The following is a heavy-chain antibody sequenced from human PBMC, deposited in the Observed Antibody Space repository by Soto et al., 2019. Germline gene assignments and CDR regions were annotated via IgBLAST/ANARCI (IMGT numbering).Heavy chain of an antibody. CDR1: GGSVSSGEHY. Sequence: SETLSLTCTVSGGSVSSGEHYWRWIRQPPGRGLEWIGYIYNRGNTDYNPSHKSRVTISIDTSKNQFSLKVRSVTAADTAVYYCASSTRTRGRLFDPWGQGTLVTVSS. J-gene: IGHJ5*02. CDR3: ASSTRTRGRLFDP. CDR2: IYNRGNT. V-gene: IGHV4-30-4*01. D-gene: IGHD2-2*01.